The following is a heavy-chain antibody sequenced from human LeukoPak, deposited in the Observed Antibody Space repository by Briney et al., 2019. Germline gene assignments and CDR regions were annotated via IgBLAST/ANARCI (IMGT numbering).Heavy chain of an antibody. Sequence: GGSLRLSCAASGFTFSSYAMTWVRQAPGKGLEWVSTIRANGGGTHYADSVKGRFTISRDNAKNSLYLQMNSLRAEDTAVYYCAKMAYYDSSGYYYAEYFQHWGQGTLVTVSS. CDR2: IRANGGGT. J-gene: IGHJ1*01. CDR1: GFTFSSYA. CDR3: AKMAYYDSSGYYYAEYFQH. V-gene: IGHV3-23*01. D-gene: IGHD3-22*01.